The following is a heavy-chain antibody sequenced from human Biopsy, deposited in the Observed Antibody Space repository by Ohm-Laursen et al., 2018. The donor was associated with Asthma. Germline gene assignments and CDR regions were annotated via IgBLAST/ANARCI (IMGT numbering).Heavy chain of an antibody. V-gene: IGHV1-18*01. Sequence: VSSAKVSCKTSGYTFNSAGITWVRQAPGQELEWMGWISVYNGNTKVAQKLQDRVTMITDTSTSTAYMELRSLRSDDTAVYFCARAVDYSHYYGIDVWGQGTTVTVS. D-gene: IGHD3-10*01. J-gene: IGHJ6*02. CDR1: GYTFNSAG. CDR3: ARAVDYSHYYGIDV. CDR2: ISVYNGNT.